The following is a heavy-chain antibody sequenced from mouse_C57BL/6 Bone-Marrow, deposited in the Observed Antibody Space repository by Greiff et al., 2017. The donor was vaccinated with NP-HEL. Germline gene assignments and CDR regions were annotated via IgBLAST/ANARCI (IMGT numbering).Heavy chain of an antibody. J-gene: IGHJ2*01. D-gene: IGHD1-1*01. Sequence: VQLQQSGPELVKPGASVKISCKASGYSFTGYYMNWVKQSPEKSLEWIGEINPSTGGTTYNQKFKAKATLTVDKSSSTAYMQLKSLTSEDSAVYYCARWGYYGSSYFDYWGQGTTLTVSS. CDR1: GYSFTGYY. V-gene: IGHV1-42*01. CDR2: INPSTGGT. CDR3: ARWGYYGSSYFDY.